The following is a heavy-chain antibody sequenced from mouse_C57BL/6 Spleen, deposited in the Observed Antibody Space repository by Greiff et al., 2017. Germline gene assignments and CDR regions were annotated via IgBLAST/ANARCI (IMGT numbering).Heavy chain of an antibody. CDR3: ASGDDGYSGSMDY. CDR1: GYTFTSYW. D-gene: IGHD2-3*01. V-gene: IGHV1-61*01. Sequence: LQQPGAELVRPGSSVKLSCKASGYTFTSYWLDWVKQRPGQGLEWIGNIYPSDSETHYNQKFKDKATLTVYKSSSTAYMQLSSLTSEDSAVYYCASGDDGYSGSMDYWGQGTSVTVSS. J-gene: IGHJ4*01. CDR2: IYPSDSET.